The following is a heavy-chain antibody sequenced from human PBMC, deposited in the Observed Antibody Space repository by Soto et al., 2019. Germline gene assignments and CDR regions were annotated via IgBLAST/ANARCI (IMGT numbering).Heavy chain of an antibody. CDR3: ARDPDSYKTDRPS. CDR1: GGSVSSGNW. CDR2: VYHTGAT. D-gene: IGHD2-21*01. J-gene: IGHJ5*02. V-gene: IGHV4-4*02. Sequence: QVQLQESGPGLVKPSETLSLTCAVSGGSVSSGNWWTWVRQPPGKGLEWIGEVYHTGATKYSPSLKSRVTISLDKSKNHFSLNVRSVTAADTAVYYCARDPDSYKTDRPSWGQGTLVTVSS.